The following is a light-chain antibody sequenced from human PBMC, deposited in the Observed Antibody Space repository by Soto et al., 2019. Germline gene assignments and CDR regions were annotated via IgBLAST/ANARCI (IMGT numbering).Light chain of an antibody. CDR3: QQYNSYWT. Sequence: DIQMTQSPSTLSASVGDRVTITCRASQGISSWLAWYQQKPGKAPKLLIYGASSLASGVPSRFSGSGSGTEITLYNSRLQPDDFATYYCQQYNSYWTFGQGTKVEIK. V-gene: IGKV1-5*01. CDR1: QGISSW. CDR2: GAS. J-gene: IGKJ1*01.